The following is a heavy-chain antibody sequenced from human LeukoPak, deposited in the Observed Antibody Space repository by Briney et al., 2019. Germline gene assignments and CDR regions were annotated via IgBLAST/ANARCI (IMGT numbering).Heavy chain of an antibody. J-gene: IGHJ5*02. CDR1: GYSFTSHY. CDR2: INPSGSST. V-gene: IGHV1-46*01. CDR3: ARDNSVGDIAWWFDP. D-gene: IGHD3-16*02. Sequence: ASVKVSCKASGYSFTSHYMHWVRQAPGQGLQWMGLINPSGSSTLYAQKFQGRVTMTRDMSTTTDYMELSSLRSEDTAVYYCARDNSVGDIAWWFDPWGQGTLVTVSS.